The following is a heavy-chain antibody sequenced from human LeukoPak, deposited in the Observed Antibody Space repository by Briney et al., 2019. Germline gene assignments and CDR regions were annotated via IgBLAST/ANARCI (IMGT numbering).Heavy chain of an antibody. J-gene: IGHJ4*02. Sequence: PGGSLRLSCAASGFTFTSYSMNWVRQAPGKGLEWVSSISSSSTYIYYADSVKGRFTISRDNSKNTLYLQMNSLRAEDTAVYYCAADIVGNLDYWGQGTLVTVSS. CDR3: AADIVGNLDY. V-gene: IGHV3-21*01. D-gene: IGHD1-26*01. CDR2: ISSSSTYI. CDR1: GFTFTSYS.